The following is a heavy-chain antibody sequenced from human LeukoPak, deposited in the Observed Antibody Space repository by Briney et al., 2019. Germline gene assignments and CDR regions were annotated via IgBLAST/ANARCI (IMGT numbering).Heavy chain of an antibody. CDR3: ARYSVVVVPAAITSNYYYYYYMDV. D-gene: IGHD2-2*02. J-gene: IGHJ6*03. Sequence: PSETLSLTCTVSGGSISSGDYYWSRIRQPPGKGLEWIGYIYYSGSTYYNPSLKSRVTISVDTSKNQFSLKLSSVTAADTAVYYCARYSVVVVPAAITSNYYYYYYMDVWGKGTTVTVSS. CDR2: IYYSGST. V-gene: IGHV4-30-4*08. CDR1: GGSISSGDYY.